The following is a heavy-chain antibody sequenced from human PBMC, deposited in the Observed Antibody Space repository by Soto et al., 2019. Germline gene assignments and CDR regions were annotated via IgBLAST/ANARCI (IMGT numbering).Heavy chain of an antibody. D-gene: IGHD6-19*01. J-gene: IGHJ4*02. CDR3: ATSSAWSPLLDF. V-gene: IGHV1-2*02. CDR2: INPNGGGT. Sequence: ASVKVSCKASKYTFTAYYLHWVRQAPGQRLEWMGWINPNGGGTIYAQDFQGRLTMTRDTSITTAYMELSRLTSDDTAFYFCATSSAWSPLLDFWGQCTLVTVSS. CDR1: KYTFTAYY.